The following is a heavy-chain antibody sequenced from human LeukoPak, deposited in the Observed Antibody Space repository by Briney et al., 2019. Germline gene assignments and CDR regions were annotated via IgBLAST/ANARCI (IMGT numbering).Heavy chain of an antibody. CDR3: ARGYSSSWYAGFDP. CDR2: INHSGST. J-gene: IGHJ5*02. D-gene: IGHD6-13*01. V-gene: IGHV4-34*01. CDR1: GGSFSGYY. Sequence: SETLSLTCAVYGGSFSGYYWSWIRQPPGKGLEWIGEINHSGSTNYNPSLKSRVTISVDTSKNQFSLKLSSVTAADTAVYYCARGYSSSWYAGFDPWGQGTLVTVSS.